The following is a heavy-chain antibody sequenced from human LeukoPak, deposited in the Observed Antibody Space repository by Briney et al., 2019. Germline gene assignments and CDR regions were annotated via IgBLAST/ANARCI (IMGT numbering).Heavy chain of an antibody. Sequence: ASVKVSCKASGYTFTGYYMHWVRQAPGQGLEWMGRINPNSGDTNFAQKFQGRVTMTRDTFLSTAYMELSRLRSDDTAVYYCANLMTTVTAGPFDYWGQGTLVTVSS. J-gene: IGHJ4*02. CDR3: ANLMTTVTAGPFDY. CDR2: INPNSGDT. V-gene: IGHV1-2*06. D-gene: IGHD4-17*01. CDR1: GYTFTGYY.